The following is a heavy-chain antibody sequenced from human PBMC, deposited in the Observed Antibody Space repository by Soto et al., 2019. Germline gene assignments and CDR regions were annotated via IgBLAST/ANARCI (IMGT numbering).Heavy chain of an antibody. V-gene: IGHV1-18*01. J-gene: IGHJ4*02. D-gene: IGHD5-12*01. Sequence: QVQLVQSGAEVKKPGASVKVSCKASGYTFTSYGISWVRPAPGQGLEWMGWISAYNGNTNYAQKLQGRVTMTTYTSFSTDYMELRCLRSDYTAVYYCERIGVGGYDGYGGGYWGQGTLVTVAS. CDR3: ERIGVGGYDGYGGGY. CDR2: ISAYNGNT. CDR1: GYTFTSYG.